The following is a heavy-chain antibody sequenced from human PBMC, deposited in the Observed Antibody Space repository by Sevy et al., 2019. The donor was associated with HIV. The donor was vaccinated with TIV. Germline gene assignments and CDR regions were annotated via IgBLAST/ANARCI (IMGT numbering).Heavy chain of an antibody. CDR2: IIPIFGTA. CDR3: ARGRRLGYCSGGSCYSDSNYYYGMDV. CDR1: GGNFSSYA. J-gene: IGHJ6*02. V-gene: IGHV1-69*13. Sequence: ASVKVSCKASGGNFSSYAISWVRQAPGQGLEWMGGIIPIFGTANYAQKFQGRVTITADESTSTAYMELSSLRSEDTAVYYCARGRRLGYCSGGSCYSDSNYYYGMDVWGQGTTVTVSS. D-gene: IGHD2-15*01.